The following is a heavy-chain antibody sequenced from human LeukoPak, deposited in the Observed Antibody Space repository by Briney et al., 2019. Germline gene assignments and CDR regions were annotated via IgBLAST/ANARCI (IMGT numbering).Heavy chain of an antibody. CDR3: AKGAQYYGSGSHRRGHYFDS. V-gene: IGHV3-30*02. D-gene: IGHD3-10*01. J-gene: IGHJ4*02. Sequence: GGSLRLSCAASGFTFSSSDMHWVRQAPGKGLEGVALLRSDGSDKYYADSVKGRFTISRDNSKNTLYLQMSSLRAEDTAVYYCAKGAQYYGSGSHRRGHYFDSWGQGTLVTVSS. CDR1: GFTFSSSD. CDR2: LRSDGSDK.